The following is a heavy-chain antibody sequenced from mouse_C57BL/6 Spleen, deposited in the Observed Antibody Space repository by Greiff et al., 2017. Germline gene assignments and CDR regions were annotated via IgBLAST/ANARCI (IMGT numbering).Heavy chain of an antibody. V-gene: IGHV1-18*01. CDR2: INPNNGGT. J-gene: IGHJ1*03. CDR1: GYTFTDYN. D-gene: IGHD1-1*01. Sequence: EVKLLESGPELVKPGASVKIPCKASGYTFTDYNMDWVKQSHGKSLEWIGDINPNNGGTIYNPKFKGKATMTVDKSSSTASMELRSLTSEDNAVYYCANATVVATGPWYFDVWGTGTTVTVSS. CDR3: ANATVVATGPWYFDV.